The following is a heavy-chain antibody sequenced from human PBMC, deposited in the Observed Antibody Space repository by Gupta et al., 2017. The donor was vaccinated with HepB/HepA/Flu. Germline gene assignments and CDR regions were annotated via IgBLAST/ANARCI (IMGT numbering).Heavy chain of an antibody. V-gene: IGHV3-30*18. Sequence: QVQLLESGGGVVQPGRSLRLSCAASGFTFTDYALHWVRQAPGKGLEWVAAISYDGTIKHYADSVRGRFTISRDTSKQTLFLQLNRLRRKDTATYYCTKDGMSSSVYYYYYMDVWGKGTAVTVSS. CDR3: TKDGMSSSVYYYYYMDV. CDR2: ISYDGTIK. J-gene: IGHJ6*03. D-gene: IGHD1-26*01. CDR1: GFTFTDYA.